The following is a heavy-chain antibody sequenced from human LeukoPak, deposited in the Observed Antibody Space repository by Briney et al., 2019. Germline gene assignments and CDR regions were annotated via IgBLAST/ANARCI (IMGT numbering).Heavy chain of an antibody. CDR2: IIPIFGTA. D-gene: IGHD1-26*01. Sequence: GASVKVSCKASGGTFSSYAISWVRQAPGQGLEWMGGIIPIFGTANYAQKFQGRVTITADESTSTAYMELSSLRSEDTAVYYCARDGMYSGSYYPFDYWGQGTLVTVSS. CDR1: GGTFSSYA. J-gene: IGHJ4*02. CDR3: ARDGMYSGSYYPFDY. V-gene: IGHV1-69*13.